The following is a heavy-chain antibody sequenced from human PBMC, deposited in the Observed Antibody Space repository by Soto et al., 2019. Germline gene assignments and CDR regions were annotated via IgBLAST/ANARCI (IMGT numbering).Heavy chain of an antibody. CDR3: ARDRSRLVPARYAGYFDY. CDR2: ISSNGSNI. Sequence: QVQQVESGGNLVKPGGSLRLSCSASGFTLRNYYMSWIRQAPGKGLEWVSYISSNGSNINYADSVKGRFTISRDNAKNSLYLQMNSLRAEDSAVYFCARDRSRLVPARYAGYFDYWGQGTLVTVSA. V-gene: IGHV3-11*01. D-gene: IGHD2-2*01. J-gene: IGHJ4*02. CDR1: GFTLRNYY.